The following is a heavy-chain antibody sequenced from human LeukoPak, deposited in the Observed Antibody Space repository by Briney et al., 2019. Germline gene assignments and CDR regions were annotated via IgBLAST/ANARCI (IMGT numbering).Heavy chain of an antibody. CDR2: INHSGST. D-gene: IGHD6-13*01. Sequence: SETLSLTCAVYGGSFSGYYWSWIRQPPGKGLEWIGEINHSGSTNYNPSLKSRVTISVDTSKNQFSLKLSSVTAADTAVYYCARQGTVGSSWFDAFDIWGQGTMVTVSS. J-gene: IGHJ3*02. CDR3: ARQGTVGSSWFDAFDI. CDR1: GGSFSGYY. V-gene: IGHV4-34*01.